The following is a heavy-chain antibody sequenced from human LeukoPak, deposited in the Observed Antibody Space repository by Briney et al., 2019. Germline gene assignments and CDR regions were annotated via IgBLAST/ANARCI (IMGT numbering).Heavy chain of an antibody. Sequence: PGGSLRLSCAASGFTFSSYAMSWVRQAPGKGLEWVSAISGSGGSTYYADSVKGRFTISRDNSKNTLHLQMNSLRAEDTAVYYCAKEGRGYSSSWRNWFDPWAREPWSPSPQ. J-gene: IGHJ5*02. CDR2: ISGSGGST. CDR3: AKEGRGYSSSWRNWFDP. V-gene: IGHV3-23*01. CDR1: GFTFSSYA. D-gene: IGHD6-13*01.